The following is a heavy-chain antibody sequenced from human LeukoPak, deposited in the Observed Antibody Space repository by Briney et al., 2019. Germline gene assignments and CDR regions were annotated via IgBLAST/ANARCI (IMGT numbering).Heavy chain of an antibody. CDR2: IWYDGSNK. CDR3: ARVNDSSGYSLIDY. J-gene: IGHJ4*02. D-gene: IGHD3-22*01. CDR1: GFTFSSYG. Sequence: PGGSLRLSCAASGFTFSSYGMHWVRQAPGKGLEWVAVIWYDGSNKYYADSVKGRFTISRDNPKNTLYLQMNSLRAEDTAVYYCARVNDSSGYSLIDYWGQGTLVTVSS. V-gene: IGHV3-33*01.